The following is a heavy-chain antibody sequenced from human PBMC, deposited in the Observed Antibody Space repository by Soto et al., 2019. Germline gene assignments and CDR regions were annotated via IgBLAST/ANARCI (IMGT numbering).Heavy chain of an antibody. J-gene: IGHJ6*02. V-gene: IGHV4-31*03. CDR1: GGSISSGGYY. D-gene: IGHD2-21*01. CDR3: ARVWVGECHYGMDV. CDR2: IYYSGST. Sequence: QVQLQESGPGLVKPSQTLSLTCTVSGGSISSGGYYWTLIRHHPGKGLEWIGYIYYSGSTYYNPSLTSRVTISVDTSKYQSSLKLSTVTAADTCVYYCARVWVGECHYGMDVWGQGTTGTVSS.